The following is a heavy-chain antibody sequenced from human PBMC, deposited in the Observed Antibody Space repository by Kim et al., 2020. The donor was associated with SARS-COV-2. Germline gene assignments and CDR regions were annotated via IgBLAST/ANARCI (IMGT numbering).Heavy chain of an antibody. V-gene: IGHV3-74*01. CDR2: DGSTT. Sequence: DGSTTTYAASGKGRCSIARDNAKNTLDLQMNSLRAEDTAVYYCARGWAFDIWGQGTMVTVSS. J-gene: IGHJ3*02. CDR3: ARGWAFDI. D-gene: IGHD2-15*01.